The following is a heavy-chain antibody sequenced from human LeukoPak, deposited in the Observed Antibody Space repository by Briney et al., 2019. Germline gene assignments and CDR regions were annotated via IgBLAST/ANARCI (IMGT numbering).Heavy chain of an antibody. J-gene: IGHJ4*02. Sequence: PGGSLRLSCAASGFSFSTFGMNWVRQAPGKGLEWVAVIYSGGSKQNYADSVKGRFTISRDDSKNTVYLQMNSLRAEDTAVYYCAKDVRSGYFDYWGQGTLVTVSS. V-gene: IGHV3-30*18. D-gene: IGHD3-22*01. CDR3: AKDVRSGYFDY. CDR1: GFSFSTFG. CDR2: IYSGGSKQ.